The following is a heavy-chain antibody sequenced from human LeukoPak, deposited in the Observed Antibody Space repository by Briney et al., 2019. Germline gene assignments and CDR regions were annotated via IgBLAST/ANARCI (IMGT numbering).Heavy chain of an antibody. J-gene: IGHJ3*02. CDR1: GYSFTSYW. Sequence: GESLKISCKGFGYSFTSYWIGWVRQMPGKGLEWMGIIYPGDSDTRYSPSFQGQVTISADKSISTAYLQWSSPKASDTAMYYCARLSRLGGHTVGASHDAFDIWGQGTMVSVSS. V-gene: IGHV5-51*01. CDR2: IYPGDSDT. CDR3: ARLSRLGGHTVGASHDAFDI. D-gene: IGHD1-26*01.